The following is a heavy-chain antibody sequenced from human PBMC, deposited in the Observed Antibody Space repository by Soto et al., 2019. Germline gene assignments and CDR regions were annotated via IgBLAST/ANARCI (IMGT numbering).Heavy chain of an antibody. CDR3: AKGGPTFLNWFGP. J-gene: IGHJ5*02. D-gene: IGHD5-12*01. CDR2: ISNSGHSA. V-gene: IGHV3-23*01. CDR1: GFTFSSYA. Sequence: PRLSCAASGFTFSSYAMNWARQAPGKGLEWISVISNSGHSAYYADSVKGRFTISRDNSKNTLYLQIKSLRAEDTAAYYCAKGGPTFLNWFGPWGQGTLVTVSS.